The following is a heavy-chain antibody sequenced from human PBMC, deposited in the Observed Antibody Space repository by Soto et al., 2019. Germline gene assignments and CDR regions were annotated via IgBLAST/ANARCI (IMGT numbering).Heavy chain of an antibody. CDR3: ARVARIAAAGYYDYYGMDV. J-gene: IGHJ6*02. CDR2: IIPIFGTA. D-gene: IGHD6-13*01. CDR1: GGTFSSYA. Sequence: QVQLVQSGAEVKKPGSSVKVSCNASGGTFSSYAISWVRQAPGQGLEWMGGIIPIFGTANYAQKFQGRVTITADESTSTADMELRSLRSEDTAVYYCARVARIAAAGYYDYYGMDVWGQGTTVTVSS. V-gene: IGHV1-69*01.